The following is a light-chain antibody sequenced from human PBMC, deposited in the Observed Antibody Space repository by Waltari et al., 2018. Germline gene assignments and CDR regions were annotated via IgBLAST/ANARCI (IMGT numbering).Light chain of an antibody. CDR2: DKN. J-gene: IGLJ2*01. Sequence: SSELTQDPAVSVAMGKTVRITCQGDSLRSYYASWYQPRPGQAPILGIYDKNNRPSGVPDRFSGSSSHNTGSLTITGAQAEDEASYYCHSRDASGVAGSFGGGTKLTVL. V-gene: IGLV3-19*01. CDR3: HSRDASGVAGS. CDR1: SLRSYY.